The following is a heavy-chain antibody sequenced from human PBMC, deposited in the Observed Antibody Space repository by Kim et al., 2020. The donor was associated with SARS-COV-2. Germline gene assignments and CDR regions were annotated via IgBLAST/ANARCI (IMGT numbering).Heavy chain of an antibody. J-gene: IGHJ4*02. CDR3: AKDRTVTTYIFDY. V-gene: IGHV3-30*02. D-gene: IGHD4-17*01. Sequence: YADSVKGRFTISRDNSKNTLYLQMNSLRAEDTAVYYCAKDRTVTTYIFDYWGQGTLVTVSS.